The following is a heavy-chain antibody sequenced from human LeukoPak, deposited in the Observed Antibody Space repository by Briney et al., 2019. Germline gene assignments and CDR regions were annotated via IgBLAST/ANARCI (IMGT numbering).Heavy chain of an antibody. CDR3: ARKTLIAVAGTGNWFDP. V-gene: IGHV4-34*01. J-gene: IGHJ5*02. Sequence: GSLRLSCAASGFTVRTTYMSWIRQPPGKGLEWIGEINHSGSTNYNPSLKSRVTISVDTSKNQFSLKLSSVTAADTAVYYCARKTLIAVAGTGNWFDPWGQGTLVTVSS. CDR2: INHSGST. D-gene: IGHD6-19*01. CDR1: GFTVRTTY.